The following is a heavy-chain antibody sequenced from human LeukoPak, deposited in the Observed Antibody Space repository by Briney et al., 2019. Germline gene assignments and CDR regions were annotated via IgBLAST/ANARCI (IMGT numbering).Heavy chain of an antibody. D-gene: IGHD3-10*01. J-gene: IGHJ5*02. Sequence: GASVKVSCTVSGYTLTELSMHWVRQAPGKGLEWMGGFDPEDGETIYAQKFQGRVTMTEDTSTDTAYMELSSLRSEDTAVYYCASLTYYYGSGSSFDPWGQGTLVTVSS. CDR2: FDPEDGET. CDR1: GYTLTELS. V-gene: IGHV1-24*01. CDR3: ASLTYYYGSGSSFDP.